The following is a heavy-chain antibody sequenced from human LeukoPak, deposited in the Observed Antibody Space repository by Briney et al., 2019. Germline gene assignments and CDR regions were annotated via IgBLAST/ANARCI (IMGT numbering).Heavy chain of an antibody. D-gene: IGHD3-10*01. CDR2: ISSSSSYI. J-gene: IGHJ6*02. V-gene: IGHV3-21*01. CDR3: ARDRGGGRYYYYGMDV. Sequence: GGSLRLSCAASGFTFSSYSMNWVRQAPGKGLEWVSSISSSSSYIYYADSVKGRFTFSRDNSKNTVYLQMNSLRAEDTAVYYCARDRGGGRYYYYGMDVWGQGTTVTVSS. CDR1: GFTFSSYS.